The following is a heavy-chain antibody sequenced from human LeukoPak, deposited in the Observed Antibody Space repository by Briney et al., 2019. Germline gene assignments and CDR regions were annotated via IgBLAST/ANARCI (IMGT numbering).Heavy chain of an antibody. D-gene: IGHD6-19*01. J-gene: IGHJ4*02. CDR3: ARDLGVPGTARGY. Sequence: GASVKVSCKASGYTFSAYDISWMRQAPGQGLEWMGGINTNTGNPTYAQGFTGRFVFSLDSSVSTAYLQIDSVEAEDTAVYFCARDLGVPGTARGYWGQGTLVTVSS. V-gene: IGHV7-4-1*01. CDR1: GYTFSAYD. CDR2: INTNTGNP.